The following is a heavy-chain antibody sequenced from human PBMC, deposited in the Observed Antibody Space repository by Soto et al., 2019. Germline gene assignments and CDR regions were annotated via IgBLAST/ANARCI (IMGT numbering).Heavy chain of an antibody. D-gene: IGHD3-10*01. CDR2: LIPMFGAP. CDR3: ATDETRFARGGHYNVDMDV. Sequence: SVKVFCTASGGTIGNFSFSCVLQAPGQGLQWMGGLIPMFGAPTPAPTFQDRLTTTAAASTSTTSMALSTIRTEDATINYCATDETRFARGGHYNVDMDVWGQGTTVTVS. CDR1: GGTIGNFS. V-gene: IGHV1-69*01. J-gene: IGHJ6*02.